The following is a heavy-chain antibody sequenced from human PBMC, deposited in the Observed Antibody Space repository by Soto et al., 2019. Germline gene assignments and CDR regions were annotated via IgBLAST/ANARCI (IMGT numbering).Heavy chain of an antibody. D-gene: IGHD5-18*01. CDR1: GLTFTSYN. CDR3: ARYRGYTYGFDF. V-gene: IGHV3-48*02. Sequence: EVQLVESGGGLVQPGGSLRLSCAASGLTFTSYNMNWVRQAPGKGLEWVSFISSSSSTIYYADSVKGRFTISRDNAKNSLYLHMNSLRDEDTAVYYCARYRGYTYGFDFWGQGALVTVSS. J-gene: IGHJ4*02. CDR2: ISSSSSTI.